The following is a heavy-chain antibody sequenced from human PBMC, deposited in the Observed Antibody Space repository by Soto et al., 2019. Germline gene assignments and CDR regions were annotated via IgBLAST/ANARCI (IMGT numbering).Heavy chain of an antibody. CDR2: IYYSGST. Sequence: SETLSLTCTVSGVSISSSSYYWGWIRQPPGKGLEWIGGIYYSGSTYYTPCIKSRVTISVDTSKNQFSLKLSSVTAADTAVYYCARHHPHYDFLSGYYTVGYYGMDVWGQGTTVT. D-gene: IGHD3-3*01. V-gene: IGHV4-39*01. J-gene: IGHJ6*02. CDR3: ARHHPHYDFLSGYYTVGYYGMDV. CDR1: GVSISSSSYY.